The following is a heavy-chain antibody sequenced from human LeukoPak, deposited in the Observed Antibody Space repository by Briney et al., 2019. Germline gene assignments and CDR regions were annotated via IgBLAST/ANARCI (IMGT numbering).Heavy chain of an antibody. CDR3: VKGAGGPFDY. CDR2: ISSNGGST. V-gene: IGHV3-64D*06. D-gene: IGHD3-10*01. CDR1: GFTFSGYA. Sequence: PGGSLRLSCSASGFTFSGYAMHWVRQAPGKGLEYVSAISSNGGSTYYADSVKGRFTISKDNSKNTLYLQMSSLRAEDPAVYCCVKGAGGPFDYWGQGTLVTVSS. J-gene: IGHJ4*02.